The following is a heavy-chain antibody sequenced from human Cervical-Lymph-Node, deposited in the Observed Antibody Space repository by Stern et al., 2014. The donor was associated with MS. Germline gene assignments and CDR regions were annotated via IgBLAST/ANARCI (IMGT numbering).Heavy chain of an antibody. Sequence: VQLVESGAEVKRPGASVKVSCKASGYSFIHYYVHWVRQAPGQVLQWMGEINPSSGYSTYTQNFQGRVTMTRDTSLSTAYMELRSLRSDDTAVYYCARAHEYGDYRTFDYWGRGTLVTVSS. V-gene: IGHV1-2*02. CDR2: INPSSGYS. CDR1: GYSFIHYY. CDR3: ARAHEYGDYRTFDY. J-gene: IGHJ4*02. D-gene: IGHD4-17*01.